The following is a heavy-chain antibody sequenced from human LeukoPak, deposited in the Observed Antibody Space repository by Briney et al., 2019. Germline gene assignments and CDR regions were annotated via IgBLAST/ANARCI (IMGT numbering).Heavy chain of an antibody. V-gene: IGHV3-23*01. CDR1: GFTFSSYA. Sequence: PGGSLRLSCAASGFTFSSYAMTWVCQAPGKGLEWVSDISGSGGGTYYADSVKGRFTISRDNSKNTLYLQMNSRRAEDTAVYYCAKEDLYGSVKWFDPWGQGTLVTVSS. J-gene: IGHJ5*02. CDR2: ISGSGGGT. D-gene: IGHD3-10*01. CDR3: AKEDLYGSVKWFDP.